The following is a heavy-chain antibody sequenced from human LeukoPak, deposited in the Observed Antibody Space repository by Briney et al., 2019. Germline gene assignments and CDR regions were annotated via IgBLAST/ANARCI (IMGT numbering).Heavy chain of an antibody. Sequence: GESLKISCEGFGYSFTSYWNAWVRQMPGKGVEWMGIIYPGDSDTRYSPSFQGQVTISGDESISTVYLQWSSLKASDTAMYYCARVDLYCSSTSCYSFDYWGQGTLVTVSS. V-gene: IGHV5-51*01. J-gene: IGHJ4*02. CDR1: GYSFTSYW. CDR3: ARVDLYCSSTSCYSFDY. CDR2: IYPGDSDT. D-gene: IGHD2-2*01.